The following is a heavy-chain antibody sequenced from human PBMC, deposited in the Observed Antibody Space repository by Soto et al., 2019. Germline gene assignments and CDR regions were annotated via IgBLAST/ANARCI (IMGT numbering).Heavy chain of an antibody. D-gene: IGHD5-18*01. V-gene: IGHV1-69*13. CDR1: GGTFSSYA. J-gene: IGHJ4*02. CDR3: AREGYNFGPFDY. Sequence: VKVSCKASGGTFSSYAISWVRQAPGQGLEWMGGIIPIFGTANYAQKFQGRVTITADESTSTAYMELSSLRSEDTAVYYCAREGYNFGPFDYWGQGALVTVSS. CDR2: IIPIFGTA.